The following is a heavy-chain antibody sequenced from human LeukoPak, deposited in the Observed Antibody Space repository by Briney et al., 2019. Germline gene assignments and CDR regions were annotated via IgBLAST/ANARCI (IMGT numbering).Heavy chain of an antibody. Sequence: SETLSLTCTVSGGSISSGSYYWSWIWQPPGKGLEWIGSIYHSGSTYYNPSLKSRVTISVDTSKNQFSLKLSSVTAADTAVYYCARAAVGQLDFDYWGQGTLVTVSS. J-gene: IGHJ4*02. CDR1: GGSISSGSYY. V-gene: IGHV4-39*07. CDR3: ARAAVGQLDFDY. CDR2: IYHSGST. D-gene: IGHD5-18*01.